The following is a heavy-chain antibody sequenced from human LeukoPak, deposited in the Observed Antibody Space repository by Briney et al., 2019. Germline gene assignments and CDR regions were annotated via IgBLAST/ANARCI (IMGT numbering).Heavy chain of an antibody. J-gene: IGHJ4*02. D-gene: IGHD3-3*01. CDR1: GYTFTGYY. V-gene: IGHV1-2*02. CDR3: ARLRGPYDFWSGYLAPFDY. CDR2: INPNSGGT. Sequence: ASVKVPCKASGYTFTGYYMHWVRQAPGQGLEWLGWINPNSGGTNYAQKFQGRVTKTRDTSISTAYIELSRLRSDDTAVYYCARLRGPYDFWSGYLAPFDYWGQGTLVTVSS.